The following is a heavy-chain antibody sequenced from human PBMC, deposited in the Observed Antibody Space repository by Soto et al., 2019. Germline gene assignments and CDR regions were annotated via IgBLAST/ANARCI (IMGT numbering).Heavy chain of an antibody. V-gene: IGHV3-43D*04. CDR3: AKDNNYDSSEGYFDY. CDR1: GFTFDDYA. CDR2: ISWDGGST. J-gene: IGHJ4*02. Sequence: GGSLRLSCAASGFTFDDYAMHWVRQAPGKGLEWVSLISWDGGSTYYADSVKGRFTISRDNSKNSLYLQMNSLRAEDTALYYCAKDNNYDSSEGYFDYWGLGTLVTVS. D-gene: IGHD3-22*01.